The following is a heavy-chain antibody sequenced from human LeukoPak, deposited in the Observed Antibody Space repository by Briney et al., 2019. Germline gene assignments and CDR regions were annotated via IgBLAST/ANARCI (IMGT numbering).Heavy chain of an antibody. CDR3: ARVEYSSGWSDFDY. CDR1: GFTFDDYG. Sequence: GGSLRLSCAASGFTFDDYGMSWVRQAPGKGLEWVSGTNWNGGSTGYADSVKGRFTISRDNAKNSLYLQMNSLRAEDTALYYCARVEYSSGWSDFDYWGQGTLVTVSS. D-gene: IGHD6-19*01. CDR2: TNWNGGST. J-gene: IGHJ4*02. V-gene: IGHV3-20*04.